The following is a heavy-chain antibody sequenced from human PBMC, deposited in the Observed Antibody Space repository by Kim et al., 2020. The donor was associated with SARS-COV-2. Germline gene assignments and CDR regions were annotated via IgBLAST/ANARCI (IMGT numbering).Heavy chain of an antibody. Sequence: SETLSHTCTVSGGSISSYYWSWIRQPPGKGLEWIGYIYYSGSTNYNPSLKSRVTISVDTSKNQFSLKLSSVTAADTAVYYCASTARGITMVRGVIGAFDIWGQGTMVTVSS. D-gene: IGHD3-10*01. CDR1: GGSISSYY. CDR3: ASTARGITMVRGVIGAFDI. CDR2: IYYSGST. J-gene: IGHJ3*02. V-gene: IGHV4-59*01.